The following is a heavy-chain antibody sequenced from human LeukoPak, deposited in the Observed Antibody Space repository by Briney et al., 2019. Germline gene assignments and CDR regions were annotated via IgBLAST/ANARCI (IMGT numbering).Heavy chain of an antibody. CDR2: ISYSGTT. CDR3: ARDFSSSSTVYYYYMDV. J-gene: IGHJ6*03. CDR1: GGSISSGSYY. V-gene: IGHV4-39*07. Sequence: SETLSLTCTVSGGSISSGSYYWDWVRQPPGRGLEWIGTISYSGTTYYSPSLKSRVTISLDTSKNQFSLKLSSVTAADTAIYYCARDFSSSSTVYYYYMDVWGKGTTVTVSS. D-gene: IGHD6-6*01.